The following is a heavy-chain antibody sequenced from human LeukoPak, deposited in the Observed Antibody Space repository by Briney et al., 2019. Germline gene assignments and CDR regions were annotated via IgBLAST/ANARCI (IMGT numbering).Heavy chain of an antibody. Sequence: LAGGSLRLSCAASGFTFSNYWMHWVRQAPGKGLEWVSRINERATIISYADPVKGRFTISRENARNTLYLQMNSLTAEDTAVYYCVRDLILVWTPGDDFDRWGQGTLVTVSS. J-gene: IGHJ4*02. CDR2: INERATII. CDR3: VRDLILVWTPGDDFDR. CDR1: GFTFSNYW. D-gene: IGHD3-16*01. V-gene: IGHV3-74*01.